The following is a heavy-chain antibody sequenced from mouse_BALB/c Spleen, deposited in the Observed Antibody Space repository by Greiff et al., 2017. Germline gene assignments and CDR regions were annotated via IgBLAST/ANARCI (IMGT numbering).Heavy chain of an antibody. CDR3: ARWDAMDY. Sequence: LQESGAELARPGASVKLSCKASGYTFTDYYINWVKQRTGQGLEWIGEIYPGSGNTYYNEKFKGKATLTADKSSSTAYMQLSSLTSEDSAVYFCARWDAMDYWGQGTTLTVSS. V-gene: IGHV1-77*01. CDR2: IYPGSGNT. D-gene: IGHD1-1*02. J-gene: IGHJ2*01. CDR1: GYTFTDYY.